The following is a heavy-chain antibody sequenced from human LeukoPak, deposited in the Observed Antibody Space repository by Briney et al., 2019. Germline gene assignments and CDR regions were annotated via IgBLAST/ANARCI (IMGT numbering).Heavy chain of an antibody. CDR2: IYYSGST. D-gene: IGHD3-22*01. J-gene: IGHJ4*02. CDR1: GGSISSSSYY. Sequence: PSETLSLTCTVSGGSISSSSYYWGWIRQPPGKGLEWIGSIYYSGSTYYNPSLKSRVTISVDTSKNQFSLKPSSVTAADTAVYYCARVVYGPLDYWGQGTLVTVSS. CDR3: ARVVYGPLDY. V-gene: IGHV4-39*01.